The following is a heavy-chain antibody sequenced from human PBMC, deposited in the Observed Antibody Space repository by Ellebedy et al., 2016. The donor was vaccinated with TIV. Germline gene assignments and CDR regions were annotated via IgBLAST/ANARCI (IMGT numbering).Heavy chain of an antibody. V-gene: IGHV3-7*01. Sequence: GESLKISCAASGFSFRSYWMSWVRQAPGKGLEWVANIYQDGSVQYYLDSVKGRFTISRDNAKNSLYLQMNSLKVEDTAVYYCARRGSYGDYAVQINNWFDSWGQGTLVTVYS. D-gene: IGHD4-17*01. J-gene: IGHJ5*01. CDR3: ARRGSYGDYAVQINNWFDS. CDR2: IYQDGSVQ. CDR1: GFSFRSYW.